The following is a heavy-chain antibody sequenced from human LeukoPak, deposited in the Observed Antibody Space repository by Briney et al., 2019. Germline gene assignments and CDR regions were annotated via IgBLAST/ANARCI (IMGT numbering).Heavy chain of an antibody. V-gene: IGHV4-34*01. J-gene: IGHJ4*02. D-gene: IGHD3-22*01. CDR2: INHSGST. CDR1: GGSFSGYY. Sequence: SETLSLTCAVYGGSFSGYYWSWLRQPPGKGLEWIGEINHSGSTNYNPSLKSRVTISVDTSKNQFSLKLSSVTAADTAVYYCARRTYYYDSSGYYYFDYWGQGTLVTVSS. CDR3: ARRTYYYDSSGYYYFDY.